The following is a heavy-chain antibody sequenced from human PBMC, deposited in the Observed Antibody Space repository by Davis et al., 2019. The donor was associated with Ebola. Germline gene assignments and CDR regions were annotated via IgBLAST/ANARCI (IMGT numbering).Heavy chain of an antibody. J-gene: IGHJ5*02. CDR1: GYTFTSYA. V-gene: IGHV1-3*01. D-gene: IGHD6-13*01. CDR2: INAGNGNT. Sequence: AASVKVSCKASGYTFTSYAMHWVRQAPGQRLEWMGWINAGNGNTKYSQKFQGRVTITRDTSASTAYMELSSLGSEDTAVYYCARAAGRRWFDPWGQGTLVTVSS. CDR3: ARAAGRRWFDP.